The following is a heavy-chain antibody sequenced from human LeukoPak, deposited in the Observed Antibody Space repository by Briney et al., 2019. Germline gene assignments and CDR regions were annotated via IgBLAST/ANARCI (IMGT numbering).Heavy chain of an antibody. J-gene: IGHJ3*02. V-gene: IGHV3-11*06. Sequence: GGSLRLSCAASGFAFSDYYMSWIRQAPGKGLEWVSSISSSSSYIYYADSVKGRFTISRDNAKNSLYLQMNSLRAEDTAVYYCAREQGGSDAFDIWGQGTMVTVSS. CDR2: ISSSSSYI. CDR1: GFAFSDYY. D-gene: IGHD5-12*01. CDR3: AREQGGSDAFDI.